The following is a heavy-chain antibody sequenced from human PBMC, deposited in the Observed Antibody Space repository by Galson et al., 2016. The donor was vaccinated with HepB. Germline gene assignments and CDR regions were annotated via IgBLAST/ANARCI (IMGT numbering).Heavy chain of an antibody. J-gene: IGHJ4*02. CDR2: ISTYNDNI. D-gene: IGHD6-13*01. CDR3: ARERGNFDF. Sequence: SVKVSCKASGYNFVDYGISWVRQAPGEGLEWMGWISTYNDNIKFAQKFQGRVSMTTDTATNTAYMEVRSLRSDDTAVYYCARERGNFDFWGQGTLVRVSS. CDR1: GYNFVDYG. V-gene: IGHV1-18*01.